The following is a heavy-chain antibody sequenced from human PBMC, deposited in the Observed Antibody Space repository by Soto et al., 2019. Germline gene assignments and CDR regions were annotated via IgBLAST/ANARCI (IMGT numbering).Heavy chain of an antibody. CDR3: ARCGEGESTSNYYYYGMDV. D-gene: IGHD3-16*01. CDR2: IIPIFGTA. CDR1: GGTFSSYA. V-gene: IGHV1-69*13. Sequence: SVKVSCKASGGTFSSYAISWVRQAPGQGLEWMGGIIPIFGTANYAQKFQGRVTITADESTSTAYMELSSLRSEDTAVYYCARCGEGESTSNYYYYGMDVWGQGTTVTVSS. J-gene: IGHJ6*02.